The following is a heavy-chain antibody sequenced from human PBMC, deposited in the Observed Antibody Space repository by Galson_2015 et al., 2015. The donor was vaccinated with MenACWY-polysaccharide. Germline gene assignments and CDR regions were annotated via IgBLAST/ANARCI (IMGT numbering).Heavy chain of an antibody. CDR1: GFTFSSYW. CDR3: AKVGPRSSWTMGLDY. J-gene: IGHJ4*02. Sequence: SLRLSCAASGFTFSSYWMHWVRQVPGKGLVWVSRISSDGSSPSYADSVKGRFTISRDNAKNTLHLQMNNLRAEDTAVYYCAKVGPRSSWTMGLDYWGQGTLVTVSS. CDR2: ISSDGSSP. V-gene: IGHV3-74*01. D-gene: IGHD6-13*01.